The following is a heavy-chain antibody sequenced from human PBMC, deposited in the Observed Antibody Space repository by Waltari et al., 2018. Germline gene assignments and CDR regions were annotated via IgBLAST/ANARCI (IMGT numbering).Heavy chain of an antibody. Sequence: EVQLVQSGAEVKKPGESLKISCKGSGYSFTKSWIGWVRQMPGKGLGWMGMIYPSDSDTRYSPSFQGQVTISADKSISTAYLQWSSLKASDTAMYYCARRAGLAGTRYFDYWGQGNMVTVSS. CDR1: GYSFTKSW. V-gene: IGHV5-51*03. D-gene: IGHD6-19*01. CDR3: ARRAGLAGTRYFDY. CDR2: IYPSDSDT. J-gene: IGHJ4*02.